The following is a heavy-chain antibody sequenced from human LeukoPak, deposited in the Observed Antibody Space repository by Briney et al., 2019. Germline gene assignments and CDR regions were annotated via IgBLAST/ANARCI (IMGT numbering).Heavy chain of an antibody. D-gene: IGHD5-12*01. J-gene: IGHJ5*02. V-gene: IGHV1-8*01. Sequence: ASVKVSCKASGYSFTDYDINWVRQATGQGLEWMGWMNPNTGNTDYAQKFQGRVTMTRDTSIGTAYMELSGLRSDDTAIYYCAGGWEPYDYWFDPWGQGTLVTVSS. CDR2: MNPNTGNT. CDR1: GYSFTDYD. CDR3: AGGWEPYDYWFDP.